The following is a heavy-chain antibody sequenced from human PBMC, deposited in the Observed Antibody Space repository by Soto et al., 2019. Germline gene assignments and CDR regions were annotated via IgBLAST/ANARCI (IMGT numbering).Heavy chain of an antibody. Sequence: EVQLLESGGGLVQPGGSLRLSCTGSGFAFNTFDMAWDRQAPGKGLEYVSGISGGGHINYADSVKGRFTISRDESRNTLYLQMNSLRVEETATYYCVKGFWGDNWGQGALVSVSS. D-gene: IGHD3-16*01. CDR2: ISGGGHI. J-gene: IGHJ4*02. V-gene: IGHV3-23*01. CDR3: VKGFWGDN. CDR1: GFAFNTFD.